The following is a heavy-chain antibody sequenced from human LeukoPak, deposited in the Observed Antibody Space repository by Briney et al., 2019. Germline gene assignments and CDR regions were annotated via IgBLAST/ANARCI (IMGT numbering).Heavy chain of an antibody. J-gene: IGHJ6*02. D-gene: IGHD2-2*01. CDR2: INPSGGST. CDR3: ARDVLSCSSTSCYYRAVDGMDV. CDR1: GYTFTSYY. V-gene: IGHV1-46*03. Sequence: ASVKVSCKASGYTFTSYYMHWVRQAPGQGLEWMGIINPSGGSTSYAQKFQGRVTMTRDTSTSTVYMELSSLRSEDTAVYYCARDVLSCSSTSCYYRAVDGMDVWGQGTTVTVSS.